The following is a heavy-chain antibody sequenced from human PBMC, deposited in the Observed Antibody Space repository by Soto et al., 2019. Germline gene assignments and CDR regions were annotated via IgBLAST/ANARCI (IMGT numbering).Heavy chain of an antibody. CDR2: TYYKSKWNN. Sequence: PSQTLSLTCAISGDSVSSNSAAWNWIMQSPSRGLEWLGRTYYKSKWNNDYALSVKSRITINPDTSKNQFSLHLYSVTPEDTAVYYCTGITWFRGMDVWGQGTPVTVSS. CDR1: GDSVSSNSAA. V-gene: IGHV6-1*01. D-gene: IGHD3-10*01. CDR3: TGITWFRGMDV. J-gene: IGHJ6*02.